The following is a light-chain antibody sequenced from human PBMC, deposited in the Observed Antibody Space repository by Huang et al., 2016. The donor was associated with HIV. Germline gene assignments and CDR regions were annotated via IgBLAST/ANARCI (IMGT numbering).Light chain of an antibody. CDR2: GSS. J-gene: IGKJ4*01. CDR3: HQYNNWLLS. Sequence: EILMTQSPATLSVSPGKRVTLSCRANRSVSTNLAWYQQRPGQAPRRLIYGSSTRAPGIPARFSGSGSGTDFSLTISSLHSEDFAVYYCHQYNNWLLSFGGGTRVDI. V-gene: IGKV3-15*01. CDR1: RSVSTN.